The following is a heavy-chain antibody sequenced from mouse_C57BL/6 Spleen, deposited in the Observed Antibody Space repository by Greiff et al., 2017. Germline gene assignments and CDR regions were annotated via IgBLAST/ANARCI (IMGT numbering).Heavy chain of an antibody. Sequence: EVKLEESGGGLVQPGGSLSLSCAASGFTFTDYYMSWVRQPPGKALEWLGFIRNKANGYTTEYSASVKGRFTISRDNSQSILYLQMNDLRAEDSATYYCARYRASYGSSLFDYWGQGTTLTVSS. CDR2: IRNKANGYTT. CDR1: GFTFTDYY. V-gene: IGHV7-3*01. D-gene: IGHD1-1*01. J-gene: IGHJ2*01. CDR3: ARYRASYGSSLFDY.